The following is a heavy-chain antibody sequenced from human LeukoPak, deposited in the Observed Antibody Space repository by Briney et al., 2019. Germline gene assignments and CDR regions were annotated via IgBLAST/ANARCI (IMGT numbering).Heavy chain of an antibody. J-gene: IGHJ4*02. Sequence: PSETLSLTCTVSGGSISSSSYYWGWIRQHPGKGLEWIGYIYYSGSTYYNPSLKSRVTISVDSSKNQFSLKLSSVTAADTAVYYCARYCSSTSCYYFDYWGQGTLVTVSS. CDR2: IYYSGST. CDR1: GGSISSSSYY. D-gene: IGHD2-2*01. V-gene: IGHV4-31*03. CDR3: ARYCSSTSCYYFDY.